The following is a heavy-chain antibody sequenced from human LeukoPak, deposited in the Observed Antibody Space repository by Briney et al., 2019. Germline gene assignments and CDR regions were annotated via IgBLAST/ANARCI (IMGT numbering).Heavy chain of an antibody. CDR3: AREGSDFWSGYSKGYFDY. J-gene: IGHJ4*02. CDR2: IGSSVSTR. D-gene: IGHD3-3*01. Sequence: PGGSLRLSCAVSGFTFSSYSMNWVRRAPGKGLEWVSYIGSSVSTRCYADSVKGRFTISRDNGKHSLYLQMNSLRAEDTAVYYCAREGSDFWSGYSKGYFDYWGRGTLVTVSS. CDR1: GFTFSSYS. V-gene: IGHV3-48*01.